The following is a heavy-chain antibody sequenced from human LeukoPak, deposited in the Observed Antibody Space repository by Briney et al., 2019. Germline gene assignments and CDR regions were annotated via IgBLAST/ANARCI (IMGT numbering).Heavy chain of an antibody. CDR2: IYPGDSDT. V-gene: IGHV5-51*01. Sequence: GESLKISCKGSGYSFTSYWIGWVRQMPGKGLEWMGIIYPGDSDTRYSPSFQGQVTISADKSISTAYLQWSSLKASDTAMYYCARQGDFDWLSDYYYMDVWGKGTTVTVSS. CDR3: ARQGDFDWLSDYYYMDV. CDR1: GYSFTSYW. D-gene: IGHD3-9*01. J-gene: IGHJ6*03.